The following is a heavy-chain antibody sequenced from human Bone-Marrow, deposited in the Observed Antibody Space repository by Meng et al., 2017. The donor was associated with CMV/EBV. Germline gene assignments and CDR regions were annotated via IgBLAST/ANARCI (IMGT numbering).Heavy chain of an antibody. CDR1: GYTFTSSY. V-gene: IGHV1-46*01. CDR3: ARDLTIFGVVTRTDY. J-gene: IGHJ4*02. D-gene: IGHD3-3*01. CDR2: INPSGGST. Sequence: ASVKVSCKASGYTFTSSYMHWVRQAPGQGLEWMGIINPSGGSTSYAQKFQGRVTMTRDTSTSTVYMELSGLRSEDTAVYYCARDLTIFGVVTRTDYWGQGTLVTVSS.